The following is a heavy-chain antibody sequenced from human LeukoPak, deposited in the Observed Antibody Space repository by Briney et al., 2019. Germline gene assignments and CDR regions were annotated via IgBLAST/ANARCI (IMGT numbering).Heavy chain of an antibody. J-gene: IGHJ4*02. Sequence: SVKVSCKASGGTFSSYAISWVRQAPGQGLEWMGGIIPIFGTANYAQKFQGRVTITADESTSTAYMKLSSLRSEDTAVYYCARGAVAGTRVLDYWGQGTLVTVSS. CDR3: ARGAVAGTRVLDY. CDR2: IIPIFGTA. V-gene: IGHV1-69*13. D-gene: IGHD6-19*01. CDR1: GGTFSSYA.